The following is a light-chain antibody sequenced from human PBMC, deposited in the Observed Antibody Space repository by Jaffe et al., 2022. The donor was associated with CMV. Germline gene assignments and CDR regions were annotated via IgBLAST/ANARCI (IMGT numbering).Light chain of an antibody. V-gene: IGLV3-9*01. CDR3: HVWDSGIVI. Sequence: SYELTQTLSVSVALGQTARITCGGNNIGSKNVHWYHQKPGQAPVLVIYRDNNRPSGVPERFSGSKSENTATLTISGAQAGDEADYYCHVWDSGIVIFGGGTKLTVL. CDR1: NIGSKN. J-gene: IGLJ2*01. CDR2: RDN.